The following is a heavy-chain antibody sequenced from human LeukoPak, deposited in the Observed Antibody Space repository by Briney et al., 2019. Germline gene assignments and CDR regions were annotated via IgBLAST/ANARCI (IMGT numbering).Heavy chain of an antibody. CDR2: INPNSGGT. V-gene: IGHV1-2*02. Sequence: ASVKVSCKASGYTFTGYYMHWVRQAPGQGLEWMGWINPNSGGTNYAQKFQGRVTMTRDTSISTAYMELSSLRSEDTAVYYCARVGYDILTGYSSHSGKSGDYYYYYYMDVWGKGTTVTVSS. J-gene: IGHJ6*03. CDR1: GYTFTGYY. D-gene: IGHD3-9*01. CDR3: ARVGYDILTGYSSHSGKSGDYYYYYYMDV.